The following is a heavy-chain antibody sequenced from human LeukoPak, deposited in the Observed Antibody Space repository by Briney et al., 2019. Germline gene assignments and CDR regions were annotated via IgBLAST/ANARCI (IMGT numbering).Heavy chain of an antibody. D-gene: IGHD1/OR15-1a*01. CDR3: ARDSITGTLGYYYYGMDV. CDR1: GGTFSSYA. CDR2: IIPIFGIA. V-gene: IGHV1-69*04. J-gene: IGHJ6*02. Sequence: SVKVSCKASGGTFSSYAISWVRQAPGQGLEWMGRIIPIFGIANYAQKFQGRVTITADKSTSTAYMEPSSLRSEDTAVYYCARDSITGTLGYYYYGMDVWGQGTTVTVSS.